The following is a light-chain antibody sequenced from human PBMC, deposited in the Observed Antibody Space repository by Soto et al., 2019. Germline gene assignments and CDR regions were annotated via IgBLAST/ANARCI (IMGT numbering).Light chain of an antibody. J-gene: IGKJ1*01. CDR3: QQSYSTPRT. Sequence: DIQMSQSPSLLSATVGDRVTITCWASQSISGSLNWYQQKPGKAPKLLIYDASSLESGVPSRFSGSGSGTEFTLTISSLQPEDFATYYCQQSYSTPRTFGQGTKVDIK. CDR2: DAS. CDR1: QSISGS. V-gene: IGKV1-39*01.